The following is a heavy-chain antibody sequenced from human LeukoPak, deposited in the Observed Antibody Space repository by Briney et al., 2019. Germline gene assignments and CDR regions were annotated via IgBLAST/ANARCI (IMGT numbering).Heavy chain of an antibody. CDR3: ARGRRVGATGRGDFDI. V-gene: IGHV1-2*06. Sequence: ASVKVSCKAYAYTFTGYYMHWVRQAPGQGLEWMGRINPNSGGTNYAQKFQGRVTLTRDTSISTAYMELSRLRSDDTAVYYCARGRRVGATGRGDFDIWGQGTMVTVSS. CDR2: INPNSGGT. D-gene: IGHD1-26*01. J-gene: IGHJ3*02. CDR1: AYTFTGYY.